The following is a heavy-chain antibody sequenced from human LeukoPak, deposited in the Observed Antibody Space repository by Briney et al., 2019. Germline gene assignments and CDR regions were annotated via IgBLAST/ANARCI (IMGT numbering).Heavy chain of an antibody. D-gene: IGHD6-6*01. CDR2: IDWDDDK. Sequence: SGPTLVNPTQTLTLTCTFSGFSFTSSGMCVNWIRQPPGTALEWLARIDWDDDKYYSTSLRTRLTISKDTSKNQVVLIVTNVDPVDTATYYCARMARSIVGRPEAFDIWGQGTMVTVSS. CDR1: GFSFTSSGMC. V-gene: IGHV2-70*11. CDR3: ARMARSIVGRPEAFDI. J-gene: IGHJ3*02.